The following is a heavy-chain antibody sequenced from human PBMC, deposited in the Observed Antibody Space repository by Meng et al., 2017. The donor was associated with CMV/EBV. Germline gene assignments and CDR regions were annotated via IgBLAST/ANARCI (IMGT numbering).Heavy chain of an antibody. CDR3: TTSDSSGYYRYYYYGMDV. CDR2: IKSKTDGGTT. CDR1: GFTFSSAW. V-gene: IGHV3-15*01. Sequence: GESLKISCAASGFTFSSAWMSWVRQAPGKGLEWVGRIKSKTDGGTTDYAAPVKGRFTISRDDSKNTLYLQMNSLKTEDTAVYYCTTSDSSGYYRYYYYGMDVWGQGTTVTVSS. J-gene: IGHJ6*02. D-gene: IGHD3-22*01.